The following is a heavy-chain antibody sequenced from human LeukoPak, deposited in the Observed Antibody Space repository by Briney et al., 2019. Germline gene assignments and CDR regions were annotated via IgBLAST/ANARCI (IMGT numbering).Heavy chain of an antibody. J-gene: IGHJ5*02. Sequence: SETLSLTCTVSGGSISSYYWSWIRQHPGKGLEWIGYIYYSGSTNYNPSLKSRVTISVATSKNQFSLKLSSVTAADTAVYYCARRVVRGPYNWFDPWGQGTLVTVSS. D-gene: IGHD3-10*01. CDR2: IYYSGST. CDR1: GGSISSYY. V-gene: IGHV4-59*08. CDR3: ARRVVRGPYNWFDP.